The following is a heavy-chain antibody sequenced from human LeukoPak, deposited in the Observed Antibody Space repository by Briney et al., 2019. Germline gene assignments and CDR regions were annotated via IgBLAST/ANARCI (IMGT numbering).Heavy chain of an antibody. CDR3: ARGYCSGGSCQYETKYWYFDL. Sequence: GGSLRLSCAASGFTVSSNYMSWVRQAPGKGLEGVSVIYSGGSTYYADSVKGRFTISRHNSKNTLYLQMNSLRAEDTAVYYCARGYCSGGSCQYETKYWYFDLWGRGTLVTVSS. CDR1: GFTVSSNY. J-gene: IGHJ2*01. V-gene: IGHV3-53*04. CDR2: IYSGGST. D-gene: IGHD2-15*01.